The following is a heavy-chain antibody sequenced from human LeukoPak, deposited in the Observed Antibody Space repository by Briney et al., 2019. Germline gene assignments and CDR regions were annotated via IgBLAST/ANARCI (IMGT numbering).Heavy chain of an antibody. Sequence: PGGSLRLSCAASGFTVSSNYMSWVRQAPGKGLEWVSVIYSGGSTYYADSVKGRFTISRDNSKNTLYLQMNRLRAEDTAVYYCARDCLGSSCPLDYWGQGTLVTVSS. CDR2: IYSGGST. J-gene: IGHJ4*02. CDR3: ARDCLGSSCPLDY. V-gene: IGHV3-66*01. D-gene: IGHD6-13*01. CDR1: GFTVSSNY.